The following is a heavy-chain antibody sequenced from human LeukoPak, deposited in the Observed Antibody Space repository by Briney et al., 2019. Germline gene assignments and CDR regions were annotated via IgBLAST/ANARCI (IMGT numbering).Heavy chain of an antibody. CDR2: IYYSGST. J-gene: IGHJ4*02. CDR1: GGSISSYY. CDR3: ARMYSSSPYYLDY. V-gene: IGHV4-59*01. D-gene: IGHD6-6*01. Sequence: SETLSLTCTVSGGSISSYYWSWIRQPPGKGLEYIGYIYYSGSTNYNPSLRSRVTISVDTSKNQFSLKLSSVTTADTAVYYCARMYSSSPYYLDYWGQGTLVTVSS.